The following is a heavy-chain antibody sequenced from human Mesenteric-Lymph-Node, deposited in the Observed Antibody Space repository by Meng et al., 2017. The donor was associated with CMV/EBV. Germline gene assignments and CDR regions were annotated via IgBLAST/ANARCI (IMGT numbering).Heavy chain of an antibody. D-gene: IGHD3-22*01. CDR1: GYTLTELS. V-gene: IGHV1-24*01. J-gene: IGHJ4*02. Sequence: ASVKVSCKVSGYTLTELSMHWVRQAPGKGLEWMGGFDPEDDETIYAQKFQGRLTMTEDTSTDTAYMELSSLRSEDTAVYYCATDNPRVLGWLLLPYWGQGTLVTVSS. CDR2: FDPEDDET. CDR3: ATDNPRVLGWLLLPY.